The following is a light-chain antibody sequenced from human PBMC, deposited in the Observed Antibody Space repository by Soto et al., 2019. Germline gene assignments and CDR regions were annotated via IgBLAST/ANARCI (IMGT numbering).Light chain of an antibody. V-gene: IGLV1-51*01. Sequence: QSVLPQPPSVSAAPGQKVTLSCSGRSSNIGSNYVSWYQHLPGTAPKLLIYDNNKRASGIPDRFSGSKSGTSATLGITGLQAGDEADYYCGAWDTSLSAEVFGGGTKLTVL. CDR1: SSNIGSNY. CDR3: GAWDTSLSAEV. J-gene: IGLJ2*01. CDR2: DNN.